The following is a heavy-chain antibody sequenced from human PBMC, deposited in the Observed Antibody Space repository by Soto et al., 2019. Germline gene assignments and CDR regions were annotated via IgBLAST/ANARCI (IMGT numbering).Heavy chain of an antibody. CDR3: TRYFLSAATSFDY. CDR1: GFSVSGRY. V-gene: IGHV3-53*01. J-gene: IGHJ4*02. D-gene: IGHD6-13*01. CDR2: IYRGGGT. Sequence: GGSLRLSCAASGFSVSGRYMGWVRQAPGKGLEWVSVIYRGGGTYYVDSVKGRFTISRDNSRSSVHLQMNSLRAEDTAVYYCTRYFLSAATSFDYWGQGTLVTVSS.